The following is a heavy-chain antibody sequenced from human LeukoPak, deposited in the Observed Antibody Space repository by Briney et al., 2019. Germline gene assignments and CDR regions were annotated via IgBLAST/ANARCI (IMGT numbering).Heavy chain of an antibody. J-gene: IGHJ4*02. V-gene: IGHV4-30-2*01. CDR1: GGSISSGGYS. CDR3: ARVISNYYFDY. D-gene: IGHD4-4*01. CDR2: IYHSGST. Sequence: PSETLSLTCAVSGGSISSGGYSWSWIRQPPGKGLEWIGYIYHSGSTYYNPSLKSRVTISVDRSKNEFSLKLSSLTAADTAVYYCARVISNYYFDYWGQGTLVTVSS.